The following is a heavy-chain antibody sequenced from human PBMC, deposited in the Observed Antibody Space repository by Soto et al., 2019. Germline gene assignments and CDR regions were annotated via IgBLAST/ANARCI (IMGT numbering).Heavy chain of an antibody. CDR1: GASISRYY. D-gene: IGHD2-15*01. Sequence: SETLSLTCTVSGASISRYYWSWIRQPPGKGLEWIGYIYHSGSTYYNPSLKSRVTISVDRSKNQFSLKLSSVTAADTAVYYCARGQVVAAQHWGQGTLVTVSS. V-gene: IGHV4-30-2*01. CDR3: ARGQVVAAQH. J-gene: IGHJ4*02. CDR2: IYHSGST.